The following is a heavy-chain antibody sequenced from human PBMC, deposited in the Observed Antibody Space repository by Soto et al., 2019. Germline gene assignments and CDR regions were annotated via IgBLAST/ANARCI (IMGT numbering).Heavy chain of an antibody. CDR2: ISGGGDAT. J-gene: IGHJ2*01. Sequence: EVQLLESGGDSVQPGGSVRLSCAGSGFTFINYAMNWVRQAPGKGLEWVSTISGGGDATFFADSVRGRFTFSRDNSKNKMTLKMNSLGVDDTAVYYCARKVVGSTSRPDYWYFDLWGRGTLVTVSS. CDR3: ARKVVGSTSRPDYWYFDL. V-gene: IGHV3-23*01. D-gene: IGHD2-21*01. CDR1: GFTFINYA.